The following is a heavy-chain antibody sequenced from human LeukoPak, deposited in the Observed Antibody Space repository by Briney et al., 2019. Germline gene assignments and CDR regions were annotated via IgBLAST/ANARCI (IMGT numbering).Heavy chain of an antibody. CDR1: GGFISRYY. J-gene: IGHJ3*02. CDR2: FFDGRGT. D-gene: IGHD6-19*01. Sequence: PSETLSLTCTVSGGFISRYYWCWIRQPPGKGLGWMGYFFDGRGTNYNPSLQRRVTISADTSKNNSSLKPSSVTASDTPMYYSARDRRQWLVKQGVFDIWGQGTMVTVSS. V-gene: IGHV4-59*01. CDR3: ARDRRQWLVKQGVFDI.